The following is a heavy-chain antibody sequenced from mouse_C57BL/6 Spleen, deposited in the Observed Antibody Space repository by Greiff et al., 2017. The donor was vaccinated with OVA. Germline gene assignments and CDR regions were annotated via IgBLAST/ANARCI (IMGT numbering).Heavy chain of an antibody. CDR3: ARDYDLAWFAY. CDR1: GYSITSGYY. Sequence: EVQLKESGPGLVKPSQSLSLTCSVTGYSITSGYYWNWIRQFPGNKLEWMGYISYDGSNNYNPSLKNRISITRDTSKNQFFLKLNSVTTEDTATYYCARDYDLAWFAYWGQGTLVTVSA. V-gene: IGHV3-6*01. D-gene: IGHD2-12*01. J-gene: IGHJ3*01. CDR2: ISYDGSN.